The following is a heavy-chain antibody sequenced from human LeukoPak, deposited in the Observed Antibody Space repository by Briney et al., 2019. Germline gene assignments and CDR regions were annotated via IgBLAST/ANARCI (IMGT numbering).Heavy chain of an antibody. Sequence: GGSLRLSCAASGFTFSDYYMSWLRQAPGKGLGLGAYISSSGSTIYYADTVKVRFTISRDNAKNSLYLQINSLRAEDTAVYDCASPEGPKAEWGQGTLVTVSS. CDR1: GFTFSDYY. J-gene: IGHJ4*02. CDR2: ISSSGSTI. V-gene: IGHV3-11*04. CDR3: ASPEGPKAE. D-gene: IGHD1-14*01.